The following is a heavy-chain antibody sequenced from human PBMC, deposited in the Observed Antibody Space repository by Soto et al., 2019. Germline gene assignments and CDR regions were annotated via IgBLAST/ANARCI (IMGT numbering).Heavy chain of an antibody. CDR3: ARLRGSSSSSYFDY. Sequence: GGSLRLSCAASGFTFSSYGMHWVRQAPGKGLEWVAVIWYDGSNKYYADSVKGRFTISRDNSKNTLYLQMNSLRAEDTAVYYCARLRGSSSSSYFDYWGQGTLVTVSS. V-gene: IGHV3-33*01. J-gene: IGHJ4*02. D-gene: IGHD6-13*01. CDR2: IWYDGSNK. CDR1: GFTFSSYG.